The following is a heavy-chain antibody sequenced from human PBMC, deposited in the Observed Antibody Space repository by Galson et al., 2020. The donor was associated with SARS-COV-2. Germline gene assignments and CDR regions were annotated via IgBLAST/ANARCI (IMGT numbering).Heavy chain of an antibody. V-gene: IGHV3-48*04. Sequence: GESLKISCAASGFTFSSYSMNWVRQAPGKGLAWVSYISTSGGTIDYADSVKGRFTISRDNAKNSLYLQMNSLRAEDTALYYCARGRGYSYGYTDFWGQGTLVTVSS. D-gene: IGHD5-18*01. CDR3: ARGRGYSYGYTDF. CDR2: ISTSGGTI. J-gene: IGHJ4*02. CDR1: GFTFSSYS.